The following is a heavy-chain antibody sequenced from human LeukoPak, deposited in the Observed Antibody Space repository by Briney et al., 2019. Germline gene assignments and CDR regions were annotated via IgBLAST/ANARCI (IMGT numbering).Heavy chain of an antibody. Sequence: PSQTLSLTCAVSGGSISSGGYSWSWIRQPPGKGLEWIGYIYHSGSTYYNPSLKSRVTISVDRSKNQFSLKLSSATAADTAVYYCARAHASLGFIDYWGQGTLVTVSS. CDR3: ARAHASLGFIDY. D-gene: IGHD2-2*01. J-gene: IGHJ4*02. CDR2: IYHSGST. V-gene: IGHV4-30-2*01. CDR1: GGSISSGGYS.